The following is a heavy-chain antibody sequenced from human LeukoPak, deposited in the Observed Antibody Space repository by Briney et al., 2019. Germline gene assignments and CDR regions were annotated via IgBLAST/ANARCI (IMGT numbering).Heavy chain of an antibody. J-gene: IGHJ4*02. D-gene: IGHD3-3*01. CDR1: GFTFSSYE. CDR3: ATLEVEFDS. Sequence: GGSLRLSCAASGFTFSSYEMNWVRQAPGKGLEWVSYISSSGSTIYYADSVKGRFTISRDNAKNSLYLQMNRLRAEDTAVYYCATLEVEFDSWGRGTLVTVSS. V-gene: IGHV3-48*03. CDR2: ISSSGSTI.